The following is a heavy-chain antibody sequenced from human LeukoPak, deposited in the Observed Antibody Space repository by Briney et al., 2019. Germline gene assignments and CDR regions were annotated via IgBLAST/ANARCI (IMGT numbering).Heavy chain of an antibody. CDR3: ARDPAEIAASFDAFDI. J-gene: IGHJ3*02. Sequence: SETLSLTRTVSGGSISSSSYYWGWIRQPPGKGLEWIGSIYYSGSTYYNPSLKSRVTISVDTSKNQFSLKLSSVTAADTAVYYCARDPAEIAASFDAFDIWGQGTMVTVSS. V-gene: IGHV4-39*07. CDR1: GGSISSSSYY. D-gene: IGHD6-6*01. CDR2: IYYSGST.